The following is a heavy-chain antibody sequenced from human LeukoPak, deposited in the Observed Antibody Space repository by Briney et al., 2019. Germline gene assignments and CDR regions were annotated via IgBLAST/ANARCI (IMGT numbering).Heavy chain of an antibody. J-gene: IGHJ5*02. CDR1: GASISSSY. CDR2: IYYSGST. CDR3: ARPRFGDTSWFDP. V-gene: IGHV4-59*01. Sequence: SETLSLTCTVSGASISSSYWSWIRQPPGQGLEWIASIYYSGSTNYNPSLKSRVTISVDTSKNQVALKLSSVSAADTAVYFSARPRFGDTSWFDPWGQGTLVTVSS. D-gene: IGHD3-10*01.